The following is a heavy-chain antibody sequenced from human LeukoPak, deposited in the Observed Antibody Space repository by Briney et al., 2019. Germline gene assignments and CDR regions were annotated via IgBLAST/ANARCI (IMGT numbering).Heavy chain of an antibody. CDR3: AKVASGYDYGYFDY. J-gene: IGHJ4*02. Sequence: GGSLRLSCAASGFTFSSYGMHWVRQAPGKGLEWVAFIRYDGSNKYYADSVKGRSTISRDNSKNTLYLQMNSLRAEDTAVYYCAKVASGYDYGYFDYWGQGTLVTVSS. CDR1: GFTFSSYG. CDR2: IRYDGSNK. D-gene: IGHD5-12*01. V-gene: IGHV3-30*02.